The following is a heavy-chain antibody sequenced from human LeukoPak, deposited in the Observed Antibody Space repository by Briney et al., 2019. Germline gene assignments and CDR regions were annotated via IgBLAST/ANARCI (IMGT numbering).Heavy chain of an antibody. V-gene: IGHV4-38-2*02. CDR3: ARGIVTGTTDWFDP. Sequence: SETLSLTCTVSGYSISSGYYWGWIRQPPGKGLEWIGSIYHSGSTYYNPSLKSRVTISLDTSKNQFSLKLSSVTAADTAVYYCARGIVTGTTDWFDPWGQGTLVTVSS. J-gene: IGHJ5*02. CDR1: GYSISSGYY. CDR2: IYHSGST. D-gene: IGHD1-1*01.